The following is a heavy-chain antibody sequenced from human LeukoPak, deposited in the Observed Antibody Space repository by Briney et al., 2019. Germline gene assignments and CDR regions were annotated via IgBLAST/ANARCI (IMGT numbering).Heavy chain of an antibody. Sequence: SETLSLTCTASGYSISSGYYWGWIRQPPGKGLEWIGSIYHSGSTYYNPSLKSRVTISVDASKNRFSLKLTSVTAADTAVYYCARDGLGAGFPLDVWGKGTTVTVSS. V-gene: IGHV4-38-2*02. J-gene: IGHJ6*04. CDR2: IYHSGST. CDR3: ARDGLGAGFPLDV. D-gene: IGHD3-16*01. CDR1: GYSISSGYY.